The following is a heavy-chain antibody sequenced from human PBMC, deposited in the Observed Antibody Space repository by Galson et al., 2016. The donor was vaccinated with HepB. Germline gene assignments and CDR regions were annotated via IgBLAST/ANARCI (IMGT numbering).Heavy chain of an antibody. V-gene: IGHV7-4-1*02. Sequence: SVKVSCKASGYTFTNYAIDWVRQAPGQGLEWMGWINTNTGNPIYAQGFTGRFVISLDTSVTTAYLQIISLKAEDTAVYYCARGQQVASWFDPWGQGTLVTVSS. J-gene: IGHJ5*02. CDR2: INTNTGNP. CDR1: GYTFTNYA. CDR3: ARGQQVASWFDP. D-gene: IGHD6-13*01.